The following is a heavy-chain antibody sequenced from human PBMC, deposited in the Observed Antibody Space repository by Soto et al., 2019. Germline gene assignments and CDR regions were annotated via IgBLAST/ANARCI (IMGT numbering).Heavy chain of an antibody. V-gene: IGHV3-30*18. CDR1: GFTFSSYV. Sequence: GGSLRLSCAASGFTFSSYVMHWVRQAPGKGLEWVAVISYDGSNKYYADSVKGRFTISRDNSKNTLYLQMNSLRAEDTAVYYCAKVLVSARPDSWGQGTLVTVS. J-gene: IGHJ4*02. D-gene: IGHD6-6*01. CDR2: ISYDGSNK. CDR3: AKVLVSARPDS.